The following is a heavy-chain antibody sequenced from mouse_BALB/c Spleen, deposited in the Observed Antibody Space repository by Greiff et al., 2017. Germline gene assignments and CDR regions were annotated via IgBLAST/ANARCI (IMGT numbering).Heavy chain of an antibody. CDR3: ARQGAYYGNTDWFAY. CDR2: ISSGGSYT. CDR1: GFTFSSYG. V-gene: IGHV5-6*01. Sequence: EVKLVESGGDLVKPGGSLKLSCAASGFTFSSYGMSWVRQTPDKRLEWVATISSGGSYTYYPDSVKGRFTISRDNAKNTLYLQMSSLKSEDTAMYYCARQGAYYGNTDWFAYWGQGTLVTVSA. D-gene: IGHD2-10*01. J-gene: IGHJ3*01.